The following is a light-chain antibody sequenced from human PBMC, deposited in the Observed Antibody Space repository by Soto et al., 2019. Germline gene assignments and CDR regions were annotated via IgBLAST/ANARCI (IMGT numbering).Light chain of an antibody. V-gene: IGKV1-17*01. Sequence: DIQMTQSPSSLSASVGDRVTITCRASEGIRKDLGWYQQKPGKAPKRLIYAASTLQSGAPSRFTGSRSGTEFTLPISSLQPKDFATYYYLQHNSYPFPFGPGTKVDIK. CDR1: EGIRKD. J-gene: IGKJ3*01. CDR2: AAS. CDR3: LQHNSYPFP.